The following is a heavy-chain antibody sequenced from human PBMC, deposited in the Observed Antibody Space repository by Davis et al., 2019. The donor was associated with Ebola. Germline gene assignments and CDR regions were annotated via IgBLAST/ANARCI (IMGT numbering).Heavy chain of an antibody. CDR1: GFTFDDHT. J-gene: IGHJ4*02. CDR2: ISWNGGSK. D-gene: IGHD6-13*01. V-gene: IGHV3-9*01. Sequence: SLKISCEASGFTFDDHTMHWVRQVPGKGLEWVSGISWNGGSKDYADSVKGRFTISRDNAKNSLYLQMNSLTPEDTAFYYCARVNVVAAGSFDFWGQGTRVTVSA. CDR3: ARVNVVAAGSFDF.